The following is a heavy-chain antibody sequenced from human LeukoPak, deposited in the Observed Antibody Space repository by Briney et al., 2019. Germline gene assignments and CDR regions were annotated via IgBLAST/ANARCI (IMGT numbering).Heavy chain of an antibody. J-gene: IGHJ1*01. CDR2: INPNSGGT. V-gene: IGHV1-2*02. D-gene: IGHD2-21*02. CDR1: GYTFTGYY. Sequence: ASVKVSCEASGYTFTGYYMHWVRQAPGQGLEWMGWINPNSGGTNYAQKFQGRVTMTRDTSISTAYMELSRLRSDDTAVYYCATSYCGGDCYSFQHWGQGTLVTVSS. CDR3: ATSYCGGDCYSFQH.